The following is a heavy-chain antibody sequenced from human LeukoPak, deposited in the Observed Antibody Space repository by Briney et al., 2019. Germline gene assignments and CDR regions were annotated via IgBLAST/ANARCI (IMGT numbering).Heavy chain of an antibody. V-gene: IGHV1-8*01. D-gene: IGHD3-9*01. CDR1: GYTFTSYD. J-gene: IGHJ3*02. CDR2: MNPNSGNT. CDR3: AGLYYDILTGYSVDAFDI. Sequence: GASVKVSCKASGYTFTSYDINWVRQATGQGLEWMGWMNPNSGNTGYAQKFQGRVTMTRNTSIRPAYMEQSSLRSEDTAVYYCAGLYYDILTGYSVDAFDIWGQGTMVTVSS.